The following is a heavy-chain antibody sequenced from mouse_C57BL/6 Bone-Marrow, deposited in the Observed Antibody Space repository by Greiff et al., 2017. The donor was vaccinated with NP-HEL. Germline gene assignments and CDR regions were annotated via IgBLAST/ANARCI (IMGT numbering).Heavy chain of an antibody. CDR1: GYAFTNYL. V-gene: IGHV1-54*01. J-gene: IGHJ2*01. CDR2: INPGSGGT. D-gene: IGHD3-3*01. CDR3: ARGGLHHFDY. Sequence: VQRVESGAELVRPGTSVKVSCKASGYAFTNYLIEWVKQRPGQGLEWIGVINPGSGGTNYNEKFKGKATLTADKSSSTAYMQLSSLTSEDSAVYFCARGGLHHFDYWGQGTTLTVSS.